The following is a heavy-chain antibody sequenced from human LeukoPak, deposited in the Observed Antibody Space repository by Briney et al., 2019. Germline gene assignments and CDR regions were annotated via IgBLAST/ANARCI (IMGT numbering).Heavy chain of an antibody. CDR2: IYTSGST. J-gene: IGHJ5*02. V-gene: IGHV4-4*09. CDR1: GGSISSYY. Sequence: SETLSLTCTVSGGSISSYYWSWIRQPPGKGLEWIGYIYTSGSTNYNPSLKSRVTISVDTSKNQFSLKLSSVTAADTAVYYCARQGVYCSSTSCFKNWFDPWGQGTLVTVSS. D-gene: IGHD2-2*01. CDR3: ARQGVYCSSTSCFKNWFDP.